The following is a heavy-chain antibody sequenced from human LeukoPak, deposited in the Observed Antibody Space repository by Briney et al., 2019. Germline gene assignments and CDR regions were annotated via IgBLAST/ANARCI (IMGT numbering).Heavy chain of an antibody. CDR1: GYTFTSYD. V-gene: IGHV1-8*01. J-gene: IGHJ4*02. Sequence: ASVKVSCTASGYTFTSYDINWVRQATGQGLEWMGWMNPNSGNTGYAQKFQGRVTMTRNTSISTAYMELSSLRSEDTAVYYCARVVLPAMGYSSLFDYWGQGTLVTVSS. D-gene: IGHD6-13*01. CDR3: ARVVLPAMGYSSLFDY. CDR2: MNPNSGNT.